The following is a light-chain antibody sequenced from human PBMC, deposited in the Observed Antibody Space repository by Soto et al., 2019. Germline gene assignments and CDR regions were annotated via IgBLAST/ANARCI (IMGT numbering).Light chain of an antibody. J-gene: IGKJ1*01. CDR2: AAS. V-gene: IGKV1-5*01. CDR3: QQYNSYST. CDR1: QTISNW. Sequence: DIQMTQSPSTLSASVGDRVTITCRASQTISNWLAWYQQKPGKAPKILIYAASSLDSGVPSRFSGSGSGAEFTLTISSLQPDDFATYYCQQYNSYSTFGQGTRVESK.